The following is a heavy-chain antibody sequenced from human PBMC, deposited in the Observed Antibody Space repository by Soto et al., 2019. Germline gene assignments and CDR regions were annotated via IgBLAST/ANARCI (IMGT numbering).Heavy chain of an antibody. D-gene: IGHD6-13*01. Sequence: ASVKVSCKASGYSLSGYYLHWVRQAPGQGPEWMGRINPNSGGTKYVQKFQGRVTMTRDTSISTVYLELSRLRSDDTAVYYCARGWGIAAPGPNWFDPWGQGTLVTVSS. CDR3: ARGWGIAAPGPNWFDP. V-gene: IGHV1-2*06. J-gene: IGHJ5*02. CDR1: GYSLSGYY. CDR2: INPNSGGT.